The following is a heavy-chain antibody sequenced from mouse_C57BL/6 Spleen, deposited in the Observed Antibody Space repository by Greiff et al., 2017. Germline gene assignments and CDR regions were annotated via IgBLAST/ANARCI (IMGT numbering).Heavy chain of an antibody. CDR3: ARPVYYGNPPAWFAY. V-gene: IGHV5-17*01. Sequence: EVQGVESGGGLVKPGGSLKLSCAASGFTFSDYGMHWVRQAPEKGLEWVAYISSGSSTIYYADTVKGRFTISRDNAKNTLFLQMTSRRSEDTAMYYCARPVYYGNPPAWFAYGGQGTLVPVSA. J-gene: IGHJ3*01. CDR2: ISSGSSTI. CDR1: GFTFSDYG. D-gene: IGHD2-1*01.